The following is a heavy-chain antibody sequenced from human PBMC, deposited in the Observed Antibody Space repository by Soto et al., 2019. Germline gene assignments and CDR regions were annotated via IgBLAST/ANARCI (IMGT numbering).Heavy chain of an antibody. CDR1: GGTFSSYA. V-gene: IGHV1-69*12. D-gene: IGHD4-4*01. Sequence: QVQLVQSGAEVKKPGSSVKVSCKASGGTFSSYAISWVRQAPGQGLEWMGGIIPIFGTADYAQKFQGRVTITAHESMSAAYMELSSLRSEDTAVYYCARDGGVYDYSPFDYWGQGTLVTVSS. CDR2: IIPIFGTA. CDR3: ARDGGVYDYSPFDY. J-gene: IGHJ4*02.